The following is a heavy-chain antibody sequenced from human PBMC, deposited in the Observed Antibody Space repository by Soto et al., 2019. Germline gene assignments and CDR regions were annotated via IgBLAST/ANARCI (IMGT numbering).Heavy chain of an antibody. CDR3: AKAPFCTTTNCHYAFDI. V-gene: IGHV4-4*02. CDR2: IYHPGST. J-gene: IGHJ3*02. CDR1: SASITSSNW. Sequence: QVQLQESGPGLVKPSGTLSLTCAVSSASITSSNWSSWVRQPPGKGLEWIGEIYHPGSTNYNTSLKGRVTISVDKSKYHFSLNLSSVTAADTAMYYCAKAPFCTTTNCHYAFDIWGQGTMVTVS. D-gene: IGHD2-2*01.